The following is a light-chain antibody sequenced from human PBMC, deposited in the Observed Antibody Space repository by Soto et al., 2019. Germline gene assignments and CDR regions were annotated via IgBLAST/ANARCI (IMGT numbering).Light chain of an antibody. CDR2: DGS. Sequence: EIVLTQSPATLSLSPGERATLSCRASQSVSGYLAWYRQKPGQAPRLLIYDGSHRAAGIPARFSGSGSGTDFTLTISGLEPEDFAVYYCQQRSNWLISFGPGTKVDIK. J-gene: IGKJ3*01. CDR1: QSVSGY. V-gene: IGKV3-11*01. CDR3: QQRSNWLIS.